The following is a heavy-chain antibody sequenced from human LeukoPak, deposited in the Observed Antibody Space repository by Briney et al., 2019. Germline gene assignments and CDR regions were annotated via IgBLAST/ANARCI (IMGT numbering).Heavy chain of an antibody. CDR1: GFTFNIYA. CDR3: ARGARASSSDSYYYYYMDV. CDR2: ISGSGGST. Sequence: GGSLRLSCAASGFTFNIYAMSWVRLAPGKELDWVSAISGSGGSTYYADSVKGRFTVSRDNSQNALYLQINSLRAEDTAVYYCARGARASSSDSYYYYYMDVWGKGTTVTVSS. J-gene: IGHJ6*03. V-gene: IGHV3-23*01. D-gene: IGHD6-6*01.